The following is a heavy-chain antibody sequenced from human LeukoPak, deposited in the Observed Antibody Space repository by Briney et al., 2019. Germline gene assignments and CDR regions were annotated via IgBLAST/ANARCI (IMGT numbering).Heavy chain of an antibody. Sequence: GGSLRLSCAASGFTFSSYAMSWVRQAPGKGLEWASAISGSGGSTYYADSVKGRFTISRDNSKNTLYLQMNSLRAEDTAVYYCAKERSIDDFWSGYKNRNLRFDYWGQGTLVTVSS. CDR3: AKERSIDDFWSGYKNRNLRFDY. J-gene: IGHJ4*02. D-gene: IGHD3-3*01. CDR2: ISGSGGST. V-gene: IGHV3-23*01. CDR1: GFTFSSYA.